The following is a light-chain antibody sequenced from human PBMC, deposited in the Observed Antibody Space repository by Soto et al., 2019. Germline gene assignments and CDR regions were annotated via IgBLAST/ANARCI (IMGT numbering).Light chain of an antibody. V-gene: IGKV3-20*01. CDR3: QQYGSSPYT. J-gene: IGKJ2*01. Sequence: EIVLTQSPGTLSLSPGEGATLSCRASQSVRSDYLAWYQQKPGQAPRLLIYGASSRATGIPDRFSGSGSGTDFTLTISRLEPEDFAVYYCQQYGSSPYTFGQGTKVDI. CDR2: GAS. CDR1: QSVRSDY.